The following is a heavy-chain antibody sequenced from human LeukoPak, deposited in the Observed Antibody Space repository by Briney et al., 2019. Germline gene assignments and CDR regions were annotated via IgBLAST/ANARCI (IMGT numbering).Heavy chain of an antibody. CDR1: GFTFSSYW. Sequence: PGGSLRLSCAASGFTFSSYWMSWVRQAPGKGLEWISYITSAGSTYYAGSVKGRFTISRGNAKNSLYLQMNSLRAEDTAIYYCARQSGTMVTTRFDYWGQGTLVTVSS. CDR2: ITSAGST. V-gene: IGHV3-48*01. CDR3: ARQSGTMVTTRFDY. D-gene: IGHD4-17*01. J-gene: IGHJ4*02.